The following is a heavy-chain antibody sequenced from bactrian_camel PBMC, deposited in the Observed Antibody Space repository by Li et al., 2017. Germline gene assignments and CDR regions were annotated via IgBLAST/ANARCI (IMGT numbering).Heavy chain of an antibody. V-gene: IGHV3S1*01. CDR1: GSRYSSLC. CDR3: VRDWRTVVGVTPGDT. J-gene: IGHJ6*01. D-gene: IGHD6*01. CDR2: LDADGTTT. Sequence: VQLVESGGGSVQAGGSLRLSCAASGSRYSSLCMGWFRQAPGKEREGVALLDADGTTTKYADSVKGRFTISKDNAKNTLYLQMNSLKAEDTAVYYCVRDWRTVVGVTPGDTWGQGTQVTVS.